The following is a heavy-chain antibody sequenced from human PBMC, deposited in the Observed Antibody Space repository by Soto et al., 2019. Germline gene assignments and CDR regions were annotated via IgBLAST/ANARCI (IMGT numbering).Heavy chain of an antibody. V-gene: IGHV4-30-2*01. J-gene: IGHJ4*02. CDR1: GGSLSRGTDS. Sequence: QRRLEESGSRLVKTSQTVSLPCAVSGGSLSRGTDSWSWIRQPPGKALDWIGFIYNNVDTYYNPSLKTRVTISVERSKNHFSLKLSSVTAADTAVYYCARDYRTSAVIHFDYWGQGILVTVYS. D-gene: IGHD3-16*02. CDR3: ARDYRTSAVIHFDY. CDR2: IYNNVDT.